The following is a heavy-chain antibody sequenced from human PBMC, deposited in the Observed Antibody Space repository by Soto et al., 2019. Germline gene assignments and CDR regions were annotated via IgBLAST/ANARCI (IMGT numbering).Heavy chain of an antibody. CDR2: IRSKAYGGTT. CDR1: GFTFGDYA. J-gene: IGHJ6*02. CDR3: TREGTEAYYYYGMDV. Sequence: GWSLRLSCTASGFTFGDYAMSWFRQAPGKGLEWVGFIRSKAYGGTTEYAASVKGRFTISRDDSKSIAYLQMNSLKTEDTAVYYCTREGTEAYYYYGMDVWGQGTTVTVS. V-gene: IGHV3-49*03.